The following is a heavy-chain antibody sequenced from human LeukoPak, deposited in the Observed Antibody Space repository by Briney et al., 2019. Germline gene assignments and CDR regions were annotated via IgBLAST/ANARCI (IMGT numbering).Heavy chain of an antibody. Sequence: GGSLRLSCAASGFTFSSYWMSWVRQAPGKGLEWVANIKHGGSAKYYVDSVKGRFTISRDNAKNSLYLQMKSRRAEDTAVYYCARVVRGPDYYMDVWGKGTTVTVSS. J-gene: IGHJ6*03. CDR1: GFTFSSYW. D-gene: IGHD3-10*01. CDR3: ARVVRGPDYYMDV. CDR2: IKHGGSAK. V-gene: IGHV3-7*04.